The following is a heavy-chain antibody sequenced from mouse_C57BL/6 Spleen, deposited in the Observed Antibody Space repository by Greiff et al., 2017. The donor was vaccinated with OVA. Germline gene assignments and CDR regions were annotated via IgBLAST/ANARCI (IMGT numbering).Heavy chain of an antibody. CDR3: ARDNYGSSSWYFDV. Sequence: EVQVVESEGGLVQPGSSMKLSCTASGFTFSDYYMAWVRQVPEKGLEWVANINYDGSSTYYLDSLKSRFIISRDNAKNILYLQMSSLKSEDTATYYCARDNYGSSSWYFDVWGTGTTVTVSS. V-gene: IGHV5-16*01. CDR1: GFTFSDYY. CDR2: INYDGSST. D-gene: IGHD1-1*01. J-gene: IGHJ1*03.